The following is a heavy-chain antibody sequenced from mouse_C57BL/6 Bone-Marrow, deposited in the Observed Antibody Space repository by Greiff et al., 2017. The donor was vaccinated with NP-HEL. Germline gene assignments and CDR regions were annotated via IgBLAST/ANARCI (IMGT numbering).Heavy chain of an antibody. V-gene: IGHV3-6*01. J-gene: IGHJ3*01. CDR3: ARENYDYDVESWFAY. CDR1: GYSITSGYY. D-gene: IGHD2-4*01. Sequence: VQLKESGPGLVKPSQSLSLTCSVTGYSITSGYYWNWIRQFPGNKLEWMGYISYDGSNNYNPSLKNRISITRDTSKNQFFLKLNSVTTEDTATYYGARENYDYDVESWFAYWGQGTLVTVSA. CDR2: ISYDGSN.